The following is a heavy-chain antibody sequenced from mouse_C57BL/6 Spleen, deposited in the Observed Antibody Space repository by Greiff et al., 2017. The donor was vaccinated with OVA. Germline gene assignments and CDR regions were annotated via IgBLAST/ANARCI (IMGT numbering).Heavy chain of an antibody. V-gene: IGHV5-6*01. CDR3: ARQGTIVTFDY. Sequence: DVHLVESGGDLVKPGGSLKLSCAASGFTFSSYGMSWVRQTPDKRLEWVATISSGGSYTYYPDSVKGRFTISRDNAKNTLYLQMSSLKSEDTAMYYCARQGTIVTFDYWGQGTTLTVSS. CDR2: ISSGGSYT. J-gene: IGHJ2*01. D-gene: IGHD2-5*01. CDR1: GFTFSSYG.